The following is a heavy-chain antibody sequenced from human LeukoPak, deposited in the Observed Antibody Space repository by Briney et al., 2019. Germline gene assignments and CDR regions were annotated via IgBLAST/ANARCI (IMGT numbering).Heavy chain of an antibody. Sequence: GGSLRLSCAASGFTFSTYTMTWVRQVPGRGLEWVSSISSGSHYIYYADSVKGEFTPSRDHAKHLLDLQMHSLTAEDTEVYYCARGSLSSGSHYGDYWGQGTLLTVSS. D-gene: IGHD3-10*01. V-gene: IGHV3-21*06. CDR3: ARGSLSSGSHYGDY. CDR2: ISSGSHYI. CDR1: GFTFSTYT. J-gene: IGHJ4*02.